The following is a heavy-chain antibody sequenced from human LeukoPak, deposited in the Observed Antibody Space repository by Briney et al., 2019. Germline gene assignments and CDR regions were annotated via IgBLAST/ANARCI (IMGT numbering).Heavy chain of an antibody. V-gene: IGHV3-30-3*01. Sequence: GGSLRLSCAASGFTFSSYAMHWVRQAPGKRLEWVAVISYDGNNKYYADSVKGRFTISRDNSKNTLYLQMNSLRAEDTAVYYCARGSNYCGGDCYPIQTYFDYWGQGTLVTVSS. CDR3: ARGSNYCGGDCYPIQTYFDY. CDR2: ISYDGNNK. J-gene: IGHJ4*02. CDR1: GFTFSSYA. D-gene: IGHD2-21*02.